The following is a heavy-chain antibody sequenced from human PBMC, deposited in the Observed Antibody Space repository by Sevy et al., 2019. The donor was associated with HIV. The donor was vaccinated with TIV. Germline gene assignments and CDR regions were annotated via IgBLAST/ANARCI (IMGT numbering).Heavy chain of an antibody. CDR1: GFTFSSYA. V-gene: IGHV3-23*01. D-gene: IGHD1-26*01. J-gene: IGHJ4*02. Sequence: GGSLRLSCAASGFTFSSYAMSWVRQAPGKGLEWVSAISGSASSTYYADSVKGRFTISRDNSKNTLYLQMNSLRAEDTAVYYCARGLVGANLGTDYWGQGSLVTVSS. CDR2: ISGSASST. CDR3: ARGLVGANLGTDY.